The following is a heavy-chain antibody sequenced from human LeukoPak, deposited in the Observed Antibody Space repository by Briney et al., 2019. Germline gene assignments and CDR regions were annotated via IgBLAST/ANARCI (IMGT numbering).Heavy chain of an antibody. CDR3: ARDPRPKYRGGRYYFNY. CDR2: ITDSGDGT. Sequence: RAGGSLRLSCAASGFTFNTYAMTWVRQAPGKGLEWVSSITDSGDGTYYPDSVKGRFTISRDNSKNTVFLQMNSLRAGDTAMYYCARDPRPKYRGGRYYFNYWGQGILVTVSS. D-gene: IGHD6-19*01. J-gene: IGHJ4*02. V-gene: IGHV3-23*01. CDR1: GFTFNTYA.